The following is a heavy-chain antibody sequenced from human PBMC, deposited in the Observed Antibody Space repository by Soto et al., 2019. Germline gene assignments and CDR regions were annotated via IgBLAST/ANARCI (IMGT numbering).Heavy chain of an antibody. CDR2: ISAYNGNT. D-gene: IGHD3-22*01. V-gene: IGHV1-18*01. CDR1: GYTFTCYG. J-gene: IGHJ3*02. Sequence: GASVKVSCKASGYTFTCYGISWVRQAPGQGLEWMGWISAYNGNTNYAQKLQGRVTMTTDTSTSTAYMELRGLRSDDTAVYYCAREGWGNYYDSSGYYPRAFDIWGQGTMVTVSS. CDR3: AREGWGNYYDSSGYYPRAFDI.